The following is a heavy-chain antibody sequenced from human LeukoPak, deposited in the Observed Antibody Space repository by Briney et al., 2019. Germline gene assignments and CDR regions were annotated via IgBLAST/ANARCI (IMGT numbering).Heavy chain of an antibody. Sequence: GGSLRLSCAASGFTFDDYAMHWVRQAPGRGLEWVSGISWNSGSIGYADSVQGRFIISRDNAKKSLYLQMNSLRAEDMALYYCAKGAHSTSYDHFDYWGQGTLVTVSS. D-gene: IGHD2-2*01. J-gene: IGHJ4*02. CDR3: AKGAHSTSYDHFDY. V-gene: IGHV3-9*03. CDR1: GFTFDDYA. CDR2: ISWNSGSI.